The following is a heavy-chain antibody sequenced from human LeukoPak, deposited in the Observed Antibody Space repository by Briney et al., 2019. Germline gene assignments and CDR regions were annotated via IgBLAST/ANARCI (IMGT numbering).Heavy chain of an antibody. J-gene: IGHJ5*02. D-gene: IGHD3-10*01. Sequence: SETLSLTCTVSGGSISSSSYYWGWIRQPPGKGREWIGSIYYSGSTYYNPSLKSRVTISVDTSKNQFSLKLSSVTAADTAVYYCARHVGRTMVRGVITDPWGQGTLVTVSS. CDR2: IYYSGST. CDR3: ARHVGRTMVRGVITDP. CDR1: GGSISSSSYY. V-gene: IGHV4-39*01.